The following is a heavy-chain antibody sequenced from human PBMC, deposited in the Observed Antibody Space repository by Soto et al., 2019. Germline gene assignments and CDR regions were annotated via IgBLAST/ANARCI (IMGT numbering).Heavy chain of an antibody. Sequence: QVQLAQSGAEVKKPGASVKVSCKASGYTFTSSAIHWVRQAPGQGLEWMGWINAGNGNIKHAQKFQHRVTLARDTSASTASMELSRLRLEDTDVYYCARDGAVAGDSNFDYWGQGTLVTVSS. CDR3: ARDGAVAGDSNFDY. J-gene: IGHJ4*02. V-gene: IGHV1-3*01. CDR2: INAGNGNI. D-gene: IGHD6-19*01. CDR1: GYTFTSSA.